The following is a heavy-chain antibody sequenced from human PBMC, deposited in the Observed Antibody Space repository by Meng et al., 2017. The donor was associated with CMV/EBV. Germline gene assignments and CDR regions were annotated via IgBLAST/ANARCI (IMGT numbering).Heavy chain of an antibody. J-gene: IGHJ4*02. CDR1: GFTFSSYA. D-gene: IGHD2-2*01. CDR2: VSVGGETT. CDR3: ARDGGYCTGTTCYLDY. Sequence: GFTFSSYALSWVRQAPGKGLEWDSAVSVGGETTYYADSVKGRFTVTRDNSKNTVFLQMNSLRAEDTAVYYCARDGGYCTGTTCYLDYWGQGSLVTVSS. V-gene: IGHV3-23*01.